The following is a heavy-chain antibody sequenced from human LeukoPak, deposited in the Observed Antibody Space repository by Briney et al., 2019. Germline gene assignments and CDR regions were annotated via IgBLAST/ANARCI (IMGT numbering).Heavy chain of an antibody. CDR1: GGSFSGYY. J-gene: IGHJ4*02. CDR3: ARGVPYYYDSSGYYRENFDY. CDR2: INHSGST. Sequence: SETLTLTCAVYGGSFSGYYWSWIRQPPGKGLEWIGEINHSGSTNYNPSLKSRVTISVDTSKNQFSLKLSSVAAADTAVYYCARGVPYYYDSSGYYRENFDYWGQGTLVTVSS. D-gene: IGHD3-22*01. V-gene: IGHV4-34*01.